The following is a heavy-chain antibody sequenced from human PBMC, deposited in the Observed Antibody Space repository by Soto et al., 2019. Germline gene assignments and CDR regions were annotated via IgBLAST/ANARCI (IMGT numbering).Heavy chain of an antibody. J-gene: IGHJ6*02. CDR1: GGSFSGYY. V-gene: IGHV4-34*01. CDR3: TMRGGWRRGLGNYYYYGMDD. Sequence: QVQLQQWGAGLLKPSETLSLTCAAYGGSFSGYYWSRIRQPPGKGLEWIGEINHSGSTNYIPSLDCHVSLSVDTSSNQFCLRLFSVMDADTTLYNCTMRGGWRRGLGNYYYYGMDDRGQGPTVTVSS. D-gene: IGHD5-12*01. CDR2: INHSGST.